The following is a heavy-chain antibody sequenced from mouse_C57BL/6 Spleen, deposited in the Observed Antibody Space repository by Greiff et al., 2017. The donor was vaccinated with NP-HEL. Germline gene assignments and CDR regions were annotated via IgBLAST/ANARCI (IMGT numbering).Heavy chain of an antibody. J-gene: IGHJ4*01. CDR3: ARSVITTVVASMDY. V-gene: IGHV1-39*01. CDR1: GYSFTDYN. CDR2: INPNYGTT. Sequence: VQLQQSGPELVKPGASVKISCKASGYSFTDYNMNWVKQSNGKSLEWIGVINPNYGTTSYNQKFKGKATLTVDQSSSTAYMQLNSLTSEDSAFYYGARSVITTVVASMDYWGQGTSVTVSS. D-gene: IGHD1-1*01.